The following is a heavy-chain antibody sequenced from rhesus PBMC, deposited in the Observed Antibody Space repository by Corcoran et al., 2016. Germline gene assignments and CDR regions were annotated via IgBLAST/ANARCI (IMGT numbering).Heavy chain of an antibody. D-gene: IGHD1-44*01. CDR2: IYGGRGRT. V-gene: IGHV4-147*01. J-gene: IGHJ4*01. CDR1: GGSISSNS. CDR3: ARYRGLVALDY. Sequence: QVQLQESGPGLVKPSETLSLTCAVSGGSISSNSWSWIRQSPGKGLEWIGYIYGGRGRTSYNPSLKSRVTISTDTSKNQFSLKLSSVTAADTAVYYCARYRGLVALDYWGQGVLVTVSS.